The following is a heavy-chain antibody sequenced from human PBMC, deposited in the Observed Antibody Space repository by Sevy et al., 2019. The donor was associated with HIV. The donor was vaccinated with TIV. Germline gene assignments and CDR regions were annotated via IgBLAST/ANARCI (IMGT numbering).Heavy chain of an antibody. V-gene: IGHV3-21*06. CDR2: ISSSSSYI. D-gene: IGHD3-10*01. Sequence: GGSLRLSCAASGFTFSSYSMNWVRQAPGKGLEWVSSISSSSSYIYYADSGKGRFTISRDNAKNSLYLQMNSLRAEDKAVYYCARDLRDYYGSGSYYPYYFDYWGQGTLVTVSS. CDR1: GFTFSSYS. J-gene: IGHJ4*02. CDR3: ARDLRDYYGSGSYYPYYFDY.